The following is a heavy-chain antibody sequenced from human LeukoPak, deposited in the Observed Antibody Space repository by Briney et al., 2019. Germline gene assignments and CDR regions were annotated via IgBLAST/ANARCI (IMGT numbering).Heavy chain of an antibody. CDR1: GGSMSTTSYF. CDR2: TYYSGST. Sequence: SVPLSLTCTVSGGSMSTTSYFWGWIRQPPGKGLEWMGSTYYSGSTYDNPSLKSRVTISIDRSKNQFSLKLTSVTAADTAVYYCGRQSYDYGVDFWGQGTLVTVSS. J-gene: IGHJ4*02. CDR3: GRQSYDYGVDF. D-gene: IGHD5-12*01. V-gene: IGHV4-39*01.